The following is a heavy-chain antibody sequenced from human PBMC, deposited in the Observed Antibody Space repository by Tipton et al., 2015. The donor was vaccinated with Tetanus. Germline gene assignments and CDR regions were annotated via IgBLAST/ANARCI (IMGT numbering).Heavy chain of an antibody. Sequence: GSLRLSCAASGFSFRSYWMHWVRQSPGKGLVWVSRIKSDGSKTTYADSVKGRFTISRDHAKNTVYLQMNSLRAEDTAVYFCARRSLTNYGLDVWGQGTPVTVSS. CDR3: ARRSLTNYGLDV. CDR1: GFSFRSYW. D-gene: IGHD1-1*01. J-gene: IGHJ6*02. CDR2: IKSDGSKT. V-gene: IGHV3-74*03.